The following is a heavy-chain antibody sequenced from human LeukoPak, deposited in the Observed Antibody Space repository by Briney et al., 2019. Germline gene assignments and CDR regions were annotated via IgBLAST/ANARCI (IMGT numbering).Heavy chain of an antibody. Sequence: QAGGSLRLSCAASGFTVSSNYMSWVRQAPGKGLEWVSVIYSGGSTYYADSVKGRFTISRDNSKNTLYLRMNSLRAEDTAVYYCARRYCSGGSCYGSAFDIWGQGTMVTVSS. CDR1: GFTVSSNY. V-gene: IGHV3-53*01. CDR3: ARRYCSGGSCYGSAFDI. CDR2: IYSGGST. J-gene: IGHJ3*02. D-gene: IGHD2-15*01.